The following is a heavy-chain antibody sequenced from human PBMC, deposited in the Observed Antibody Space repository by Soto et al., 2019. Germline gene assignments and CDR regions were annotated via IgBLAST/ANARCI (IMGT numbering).Heavy chain of an antibody. J-gene: IGHJ6*04. CDR2: MRSGAKNFAT. CDR3: QLRDNMDV. CDR1: GFTFSGSS. Sequence: EVQLVESGGGLVRPGGSLKVSCTVSGFTFSGSSIHWVRHSSGRGLEWVGRMRSGAKNFATEYGASMKGRFIISRDDSKNTAYLEMNSLTADDTAVYYCQLRDNMDVWVKGTTV. V-gene: IGHV3-73*01.